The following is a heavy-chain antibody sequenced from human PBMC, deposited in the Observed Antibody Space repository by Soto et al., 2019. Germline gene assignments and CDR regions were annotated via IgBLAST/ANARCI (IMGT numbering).Heavy chain of an antibody. CDR1: GFTFSSYW. J-gene: IGHJ4*02. Sequence: EVQLVESGGGLVQPGGSLRLSCAASGFTFSSYWMSWVRQAAGKGLEWVANIKEDGSERDYVDSVKGRFTISRDNAKNSLYLQMNSLRADDSDVYYCSWATGADKEDYWGQGTLVTVSS. D-gene: IGHD2-15*01. CDR2: IKEDGSER. V-gene: IGHV3-7*04. CDR3: SWATGADKEDY.